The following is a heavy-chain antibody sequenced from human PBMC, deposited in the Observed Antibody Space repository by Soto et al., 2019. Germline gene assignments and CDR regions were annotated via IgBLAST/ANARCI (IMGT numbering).Heavy chain of an antibody. J-gene: IGHJ4*02. V-gene: IGHV3-33*01. Sequence: QVQLVESGGGVVQPGRSLRLSCAASGFTFSSYGMHWVRQAPGKGLEWVAVIWYDGNNKYYADSVKGRFTISRDNSKNTLYLQMNSLRAEDTAVYYCARIMCGGDCYDFDYWGQGTLVTVSS. CDR2: IWYDGNNK. CDR3: ARIMCGGDCYDFDY. D-gene: IGHD2-21*02. CDR1: GFTFSSYG.